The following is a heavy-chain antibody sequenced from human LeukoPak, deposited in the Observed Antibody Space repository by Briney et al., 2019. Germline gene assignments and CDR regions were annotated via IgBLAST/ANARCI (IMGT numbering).Heavy chain of an antibody. CDR1: GFTFSSYV. V-gene: IGHV3-23*01. CDR2: VCGSGGST. D-gene: IGHD6-13*01. CDR3: AKAYIAAAEEGGY. Sequence: GGSLRLSCAHSGFTFSSYVVSCVRDALGGGVGCVSDVCGSGGSTYYADSVKGRFTISRDNSKNTLYLQMKSRMAGNTVVFYFAKAYIAAAEEGGYWGQGTLVTGSS. J-gene: IGHJ4*02.